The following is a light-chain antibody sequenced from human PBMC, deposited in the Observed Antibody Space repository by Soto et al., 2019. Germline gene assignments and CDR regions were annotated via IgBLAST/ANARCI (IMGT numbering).Light chain of an antibody. Sequence: EIVMTQSPATLSVSPGERATLSCRASQSGSSNLAWYQQKPGQPPRLLIYGAATRATGIPARFSGRGSGAEFTLTISSLQSEDFAVYYCQQYNNWPLTFGGGTKVEIK. V-gene: IGKV3-15*01. CDR1: QSGSSN. CDR3: QQYNNWPLT. J-gene: IGKJ4*01. CDR2: GAA.